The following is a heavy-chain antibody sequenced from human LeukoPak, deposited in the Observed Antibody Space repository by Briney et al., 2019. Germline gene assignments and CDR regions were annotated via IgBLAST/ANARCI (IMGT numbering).Heavy chain of an antibody. Sequence: GGSLRLSCAASGFTFSSDSMNWVRQAPGKGLEWISYISSRSSTINYADSVKGRFTISRDNAKNSLFLQMNSLRAEDTAVYYCARSYDSSGFYPYYFDYWGQGTLVTVSS. CDR2: ISSRSSTI. J-gene: IGHJ4*02. CDR1: GFTFSSDS. CDR3: ARSYDSSGFYPYYFDY. D-gene: IGHD3-22*01. V-gene: IGHV3-48*01.